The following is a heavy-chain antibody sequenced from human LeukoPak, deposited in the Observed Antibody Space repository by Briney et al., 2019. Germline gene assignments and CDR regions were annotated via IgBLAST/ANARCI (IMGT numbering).Heavy chain of an antibody. CDR2: IYYSGST. CDR1: GGSISSGDYY. V-gene: IGHV4-30-4*08. J-gene: IGHJ3*02. CDR3: ARGGCSGGSCYPFLDAFDI. D-gene: IGHD2-15*01. Sequence: SQTLSLTCTVSGGSISSGDYYWSWIRQPPGKGLEWIEYIYYSGSTYYNPALKSRVTISVDTTKNQYSLKLSSVTAADTAVYYCARGGCSGGSCYPFLDAFDIWGQGTMVTVSS.